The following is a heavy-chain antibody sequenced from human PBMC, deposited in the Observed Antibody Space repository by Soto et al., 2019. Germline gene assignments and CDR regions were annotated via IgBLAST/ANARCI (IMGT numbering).Heavy chain of an antibody. CDR1: GYKFGSAW. V-gene: IGHV5-51*01. CDR2: IKPGTSDI. CDR3: ARQLSHICDS. D-gene: IGHD3-3*02. J-gene: IGHJ4*02. Sequence: ESLKISCKGFGYKFGSAWIGWVRQIPGKGLEWMGIIKPGTSDIRYSPSCRGHVTISADEAVSTAYLQWSSLKASDTAMYYCARQLSHICDSWGQGTLVTVSS.